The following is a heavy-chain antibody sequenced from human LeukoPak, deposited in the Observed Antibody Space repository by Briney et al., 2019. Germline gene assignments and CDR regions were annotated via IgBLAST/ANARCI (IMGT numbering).Heavy chain of an antibody. J-gene: IGHJ6*03. CDR2: IYPGDSDT. CDR1: GYSFTSYW. D-gene: IGHD2-2*01. Sequence: GESLKTSCKGSGYSFTSYWIGWVRQMPGKGLEWMGIIYPGDSDTRYSPSFQGQVTISADKSISTAYLQWSSLKASDTAMYYCARQYCSSTSCYRHYYYYYMDVWGKGTTVTVSS. CDR3: ARQYCSSTSCYRHYYYYYMDV. V-gene: IGHV5-51*01.